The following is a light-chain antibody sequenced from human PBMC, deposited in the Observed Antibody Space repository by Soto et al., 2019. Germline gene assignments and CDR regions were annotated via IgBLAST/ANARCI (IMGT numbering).Light chain of an antibody. V-gene: IGKV3-11*01. CDR3: QQRSTS. J-gene: IGKJ5*01. CDR2: DAS. Sequence: EIVLTQSPATLSLSPGERAILSCRASQSVGTYLAWYQQKPGQAPRLLIYDASNRATGIPARFGGSGSGTDFTLTINSLEPEDFAVYYCQQRSTSFGQGTRLEIK. CDR1: QSVGTY.